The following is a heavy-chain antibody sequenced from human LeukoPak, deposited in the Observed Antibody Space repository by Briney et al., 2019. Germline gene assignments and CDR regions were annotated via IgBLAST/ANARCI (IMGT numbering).Heavy chain of an antibody. V-gene: IGHV3-21*01. J-gene: IGHJ5*02. CDR1: GFTFSTYS. CDR2: ISGCGSYI. CDR3: ARDRVASGRFGEVAS. Sequence: PGGSMRLSCAASGFTFSTYSTNWDSQAQGKGLEWVSFISGCGSYIYYAESVKGRFTISRDNAKNSLYLQMNSLRAEDTAIYYCARDRVASGRFGEVASWGQETLVTVSS. D-gene: IGHD3-10*01.